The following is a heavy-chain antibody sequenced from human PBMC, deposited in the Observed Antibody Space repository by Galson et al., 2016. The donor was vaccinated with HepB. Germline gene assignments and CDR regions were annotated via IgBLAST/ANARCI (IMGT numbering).Heavy chain of an antibody. D-gene: IGHD3-22*01. CDR1: GYSFTRYY. CDR2: INPSGGTT. CDR3: ARDQARAEYYDSGGWGY. V-gene: IGHV1-46*01. Sequence: SVKVSCKASGYSFTRYYMHWVRRAPGQGLEWMGIINPSGGTTSYAQKFQGRVTMTRDTSTSKVYMELSSLRSEDTAVYYCARDQARAEYYDSGGWGYWGQGTLVTVSS. J-gene: IGHJ4*02.